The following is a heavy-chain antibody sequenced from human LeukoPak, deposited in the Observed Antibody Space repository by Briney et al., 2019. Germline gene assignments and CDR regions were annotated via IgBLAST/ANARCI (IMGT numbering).Heavy chain of an antibody. V-gene: IGHV3-33*08. D-gene: IGHD6-13*01. CDR3: ARTYSSSWFDS. CDR2: IWHDGSNE. Sequence: GGSLRLSCAASGFTFSSYSMNWVSQAPGKGLGGVGVIWHDGSNEYYADSVKGRFSISRDNSKNTLYLQMNSLRAEDTAVHYCARTYSSSWFDSWGQGTLVTGSS. J-gene: IGHJ5*01. CDR1: GFTFSSYS.